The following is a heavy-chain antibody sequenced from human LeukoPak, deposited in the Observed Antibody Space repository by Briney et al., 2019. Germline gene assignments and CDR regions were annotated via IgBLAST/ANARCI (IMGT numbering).Heavy chain of an antibody. CDR1: GFTFGDYA. Sequence: PGGSLRLSCAASGFTFGDYAMQWVRKAPGKGLEWVSGISWNSDSIGYADSVKGRFTISRDNAKNSLYLQMNSLRAEDTALYYCARSSHYSYYHGMDVWGQGTTVTVSS. J-gene: IGHJ6*02. V-gene: IGHV3-9*01. CDR3: ARSSHYSYYHGMDV. CDR2: ISWNSDSI.